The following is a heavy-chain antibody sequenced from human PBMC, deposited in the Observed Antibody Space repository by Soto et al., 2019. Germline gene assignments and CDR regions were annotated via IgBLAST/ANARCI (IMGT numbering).Heavy chain of an antibody. J-gene: IGHJ5*02. CDR3: ARRGDILSWDWFDP. CDR1: GFALASHA. Sequence: EVQLLESGGGLVQPGGSLRLSCAASGFALASHAMSWVRQARGKGLEWVSSSTNGGGTSYYAGSVKGRFTISRDNSKKTLYLQMNSLRGEDAAVYYCARRGDILSWDWFDPWGQGTLVTVSS. D-gene: IGHD2-15*01. V-gene: IGHV3-23*01. CDR2: STNGGGTS.